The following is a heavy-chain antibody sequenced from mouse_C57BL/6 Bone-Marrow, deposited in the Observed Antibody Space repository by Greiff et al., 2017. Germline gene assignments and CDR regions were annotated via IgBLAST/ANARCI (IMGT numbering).Heavy chain of an antibody. CDR3: ARAFSTVVAVDY. CDR1: GYTFTSYW. CDR2: IDPSDSYT. Sequence: QVQLQQPGAELVMPGASVKLSCKASGYTFTSYWMHWVKQRPGQGLEWIGVIDPSDSYTNYNQKFKGKATLTVDTSSSTAYMQLSSLTSEDSAVYYCARAFSTVVAVDYWGQGTTLTVSS. J-gene: IGHJ2*01. D-gene: IGHD1-1*01. V-gene: IGHV1-59*01.